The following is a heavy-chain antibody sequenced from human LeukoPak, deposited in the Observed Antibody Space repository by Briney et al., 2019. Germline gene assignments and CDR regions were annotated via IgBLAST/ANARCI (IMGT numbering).Heavy chain of an antibody. CDR3: AVGGGDSSSWYTPFDY. CDR2: IRFDGSNR. Sequence: PGGSLRLSCAASGFTFSSYGMHWVRQAPGKGLEWVAFIRFDGSNRYYADSVKGRFTISRDNSKNTLSLQMNGLRTEDTAVYYCAVGGGDSSSWYTPFDYWGQGTLVTVSS. D-gene: IGHD6-13*01. CDR1: GFTFSSYG. V-gene: IGHV3-30*02. J-gene: IGHJ4*02.